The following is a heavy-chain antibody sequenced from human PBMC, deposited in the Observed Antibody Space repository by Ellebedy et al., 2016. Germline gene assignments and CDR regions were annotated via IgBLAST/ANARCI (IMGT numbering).Heavy chain of an antibody. CDR2: IYSDGSR. V-gene: IGHV3-66*01. CDR1: GITINEHY. CDR3: ARDPPSINTGTWG. D-gene: IGHD7-27*01. Sequence: GGSLRLSXAASGITINEHYMRWVRQAPGKGLQWVSLIYSDGSRHYADSVKGRFTISRDSSKNTLYLQMDSLRVDDTAVYYCARDPPSINTGTWGWGQGTLVTVYS. J-gene: IGHJ4*02.